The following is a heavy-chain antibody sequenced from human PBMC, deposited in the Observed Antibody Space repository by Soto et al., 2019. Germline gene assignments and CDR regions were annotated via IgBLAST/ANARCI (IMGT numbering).Heavy chain of an antibody. J-gene: IGHJ5*02. D-gene: IGHD2-15*01. CDR1: GFTFSGSA. V-gene: IGHV3-73*01. CDR3: TRQPYCSGGSCYPSGFDP. CDR2: IRSKANSYAT. Sequence: GGSLRLSCAASGFTFSGSAMHWVRQASGKGLEWVGRIRSKANSYATAYAASVKGRFTISRDDSKNTAYLQMNSLKTEDTAVYYCTRQPYCSGGSCYPSGFDPWGQGTLVTVSS.